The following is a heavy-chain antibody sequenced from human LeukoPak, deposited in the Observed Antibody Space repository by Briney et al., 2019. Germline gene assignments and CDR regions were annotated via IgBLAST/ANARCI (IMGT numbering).Heavy chain of an antibody. D-gene: IGHD4-17*01. Sequence: ASVKVSCKASGYTFTSYFIHWVRQAPGQGLEWMGIINPSGGSTSYAQKFQGRVSVTRDTSTSTVYMQLSSLRSEDTAVYHRARGGVTAVTPPDYWGQGTLVTVSS. CDR1: GYTFTSYF. J-gene: IGHJ4*02. CDR3: ARGGVTAVTPPDY. V-gene: IGHV1-46*01. CDR2: INPSGGST.